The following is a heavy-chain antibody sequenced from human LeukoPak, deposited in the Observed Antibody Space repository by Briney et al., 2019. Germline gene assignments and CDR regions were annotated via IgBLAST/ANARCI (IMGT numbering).Heavy chain of an antibody. CDR2: IKHDGSER. V-gene: IGHV3-7*01. CDR3: ARGGTYGYYYYYYMDV. D-gene: IGHD2-15*01. CDR1: GFTFSNYW. J-gene: IGHJ6*03. Sequence: GGSLRLSCASSGFTFSNYWMSWVRQAPGKGLEWVANIKHDGSERYYVDSVEGRFTISRDNDNNSLFLQMNSLRAEDTAVYFCARGGTYGYYYYYYMDVWGKGTTVTISS.